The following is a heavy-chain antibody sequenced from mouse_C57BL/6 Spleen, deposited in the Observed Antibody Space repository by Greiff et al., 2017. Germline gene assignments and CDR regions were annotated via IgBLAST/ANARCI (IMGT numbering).Heavy chain of an antibody. CDR1: GFTFSSYA. CDR2: ISSGGDYI. V-gene: IGHV5-9-1*02. D-gene: IGHD3-2*02. CDR3: TRDSDSSGYYFEY. Sequence: EVNVVESGEGLVKPGGSLKLSCAASGFTFSSYAMSWVHQTPEKRLEWVAYISSGGDYIYYADTVKGRFTISRDNARNTLYLQMSSLKSEDTAMYYCTRDSDSSGYYFEYWGQGTTLTVSS. J-gene: IGHJ2*01.